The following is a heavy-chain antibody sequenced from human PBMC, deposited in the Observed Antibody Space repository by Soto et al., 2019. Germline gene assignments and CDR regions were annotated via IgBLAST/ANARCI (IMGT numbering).Heavy chain of an antibody. D-gene: IGHD1-1*01. CDR3: ARSKNWNTLSTDRDYYYYGMDV. J-gene: IGHJ6*02. V-gene: IGHV5-10-1*01. CDR1: GYSFTSYW. CDR2: IGPSDSYT. Sequence: GESLKISCKGSGYSFTSYWISWVRQMPGKGLEWMGRIGPSDSYTNYSPSFQGHVTISADKSISTAYLQWSSLKASDTAMYYCARSKNWNTLSTDRDYYYYGMDVWGQGTTVTVSS.